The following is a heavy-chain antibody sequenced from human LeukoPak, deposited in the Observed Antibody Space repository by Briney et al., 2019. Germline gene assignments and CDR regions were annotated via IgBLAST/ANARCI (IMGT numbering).Heavy chain of an antibody. D-gene: IGHD3-10*01. CDR2: MNPNSGIT. Sequence: GASVKVSCKASGYSFTNYDINWVRQATGQGLEWMGWMNPNSGITAYAQKFQGRVTMTRNTSISTAYMELSSLRSEDTAVYYCARTRSITMVRGVIGYWGQGTLVTVSS. J-gene: IGHJ4*02. V-gene: IGHV1-8*02. CDR1: GYSFTNYD. CDR3: ARTRSITMVRGVIGY.